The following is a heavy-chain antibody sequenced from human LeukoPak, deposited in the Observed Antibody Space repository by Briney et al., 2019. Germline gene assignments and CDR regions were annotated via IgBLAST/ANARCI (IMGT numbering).Heavy chain of an antibody. Sequence: GGSLRLSCAASGFTFSNYWMSWVRQAPGKGLEWVAVIWYDGSNKYYADSVKGRFTISRDNSKNTLYLQMNSLRAEDTALYYCARGSGNYYTRFDYWGQGTLVTVSS. CDR1: GFTFSNYW. CDR3: ARGSGNYYTRFDY. V-gene: IGHV3-33*08. CDR2: IWYDGSNK. J-gene: IGHJ4*02. D-gene: IGHD3-10*01.